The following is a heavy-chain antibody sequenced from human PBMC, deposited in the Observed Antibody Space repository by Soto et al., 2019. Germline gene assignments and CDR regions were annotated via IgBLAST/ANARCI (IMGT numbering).Heavy chain of an antibody. CDR3: ARDPPHVVVVPAANDY. Sequence: ASVKVSCKASGYTFTSYGISWVRQAPGQGLEWMGWISAYNGNTNYAQKLQGRVTITTDTSTSTAYMELRSLRSDDTAVYYCARDPPHVVVVPAANDYWGQGTLVTVSS. D-gene: IGHD2-2*01. J-gene: IGHJ4*02. V-gene: IGHV1-18*01. CDR1: GYTFTSYG. CDR2: ISAYNGNT.